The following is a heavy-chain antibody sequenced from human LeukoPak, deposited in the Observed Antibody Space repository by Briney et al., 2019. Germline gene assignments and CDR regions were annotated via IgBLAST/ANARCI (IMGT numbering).Heavy chain of an antibody. CDR3: ARGGPFPSSSSSREYYLDY. CDR1: GYDFINYG. J-gene: IGHJ4*02. V-gene: IGHV1-18*01. D-gene: IGHD6-6*01. Sequence: GASVKVSCKASGYDFINYGISWVRQAPGQGLEWMGWRSIYNGNIDYKLQGRVTMTTDTSTSTAYMELRSLRSDDTAVYYCARGGPFPSSSSSREYYLDYWGQGTLVTVSS. CDR2: RSIYNGNI.